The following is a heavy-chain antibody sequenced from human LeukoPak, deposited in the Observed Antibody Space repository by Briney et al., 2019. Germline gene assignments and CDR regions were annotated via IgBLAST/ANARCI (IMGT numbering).Heavy chain of an antibody. CDR1: GFTFTSSA. V-gene: IGHV1-58*02. Sequence: ASVKVSCKASGFTFTSSAMQWVRQTRGQRLEWIGWIVVGSGNTNYAQKFQERVTITRDMSTSTAYMELSSLRSEDTAMDYCACARRNHDAFDIWGQGTMVTVSS. J-gene: IGHJ3*02. D-gene: IGHD6-6*01. CDR3: ACARRNHDAFDI. CDR2: IVVGSGNT.